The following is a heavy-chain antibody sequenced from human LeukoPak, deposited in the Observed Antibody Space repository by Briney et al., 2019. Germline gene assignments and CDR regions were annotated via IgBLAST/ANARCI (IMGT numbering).Heavy chain of an antibody. D-gene: IGHD2-2*02. Sequence: PSETLSLTCTVSGYSISSGYYWGWIRQPPGKGLEWFGIIYHSGSTYYNPSLKSRVTISVDTSKNQFSLKLSSVTAADTAVYYCARAGLGHCSSTICYTIGFWFDGWGQGTLVTVSS. V-gene: IGHV4-38-2*02. CDR1: GYSISSGYY. CDR3: ARAGLGHCSSTICYTIGFWFDG. J-gene: IGHJ5*02. CDR2: IYHSGST.